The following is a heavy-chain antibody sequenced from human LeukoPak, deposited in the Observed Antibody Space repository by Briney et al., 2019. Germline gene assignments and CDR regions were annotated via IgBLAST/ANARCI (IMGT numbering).Heavy chain of an antibody. CDR1: GGSISSGGYS. V-gene: IGHV4-30-2*01. CDR2: IYHSGST. J-gene: IGHJ5*02. D-gene: IGHD3-10*01. CDR3: ARVPDYYGSP. Sequence: TPSETLSLTCAVSGGSISSGGYSWSWIRQPPGKGLDWIGYIYHSGSTYYNPSLKSRVTISVDRSKNQFSLKLSSVTAADTAVYYCARVPDYYGSPWGQGTLVTVSS.